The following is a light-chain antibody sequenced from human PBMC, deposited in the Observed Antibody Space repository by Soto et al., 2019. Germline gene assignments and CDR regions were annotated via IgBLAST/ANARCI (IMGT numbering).Light chain of an antibody. CDR2: GAS. Sequence: EIVLTQSPGTLSLSPGERATLSCRASQSVSSSYLAWYQQKPGQAPRFLIYGASSRATGIPDRFSGSGSGTDFTLTISRMEPEDVAVYYYQQYGSSRWTFGQGTQVEIK. CDR3: QQYGSSRWT. CDR1: QSVSSSY. J-gene: IGKJ1*01. V-gene: IGKV3-20*01.